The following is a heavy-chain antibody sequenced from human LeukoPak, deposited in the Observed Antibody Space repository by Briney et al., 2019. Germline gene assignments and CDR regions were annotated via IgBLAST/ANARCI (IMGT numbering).Heavy chain of an antibody. V-gene: IGHV1-2*06. CDR3: ARGYSGYDLKFDP. CDR2: INPKSGNT. CDR1: GYTFPGYY. Sequence: ASVKVSCKAPGYTFPGYYIHWVRQAPGQGLEWMGRINPKSGNTNYAQKFQGRVTVSRDTPISTTYLELNTLTSDDTAVYYCARGYSGYDLKFDPWGQGTLVAVSS. J-gene: IGHJ5*02. D-gene: IGHD5-12*01.